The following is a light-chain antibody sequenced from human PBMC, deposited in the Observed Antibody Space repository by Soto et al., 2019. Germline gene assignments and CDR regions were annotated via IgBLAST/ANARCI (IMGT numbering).Light chain of an antibody. CDR1: QSFRGL. V-gene: IGKV3-11*01. CDR2: DAY. J-gene: IGKJ5*01. CDR3: QQRHMWPIT. Sequence: EVVLTQSPVTLSLSPVERATLSFRASQSFRGLLAWYQQKPGQAPRLLIYDAYNRATGIPPRFSGSGSGTDFTLTISSLEPEDSAVYYCQQRHMWPITFGQGTRLEIK.